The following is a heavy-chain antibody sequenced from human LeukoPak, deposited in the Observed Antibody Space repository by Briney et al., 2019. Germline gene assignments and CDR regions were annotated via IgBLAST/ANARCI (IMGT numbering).Heavy chain of an antibody. D-gene: IGHD5-12*01. CDR2: ISYDGSNK. J-gene: IGHJ6*02. CDR1: GFTFSSYG. Sequence: GGSLRLSCAASGFTFSSYGMHWVRQAPGKGLEWVAVISYDGSNKYYADSVKGRFTISRDNSKNTLYLQMNSLRAEDTAVYYCAKGGSGIAATLPHYGMDVWGQGTTVTVSS. V-gene: IGHV3-30*18. CDR3: AKGGSGIAATLPHYGMDV.